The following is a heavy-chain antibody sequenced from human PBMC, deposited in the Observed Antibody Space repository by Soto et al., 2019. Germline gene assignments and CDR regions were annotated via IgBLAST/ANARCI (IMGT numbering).Heavy chain of an antibody. D-gene: IGHD2-2*01. CDR3: ARSRPTRPRNYYYYYGMDV. Sequence: PSQTLSLTCAVYGGSFSSYYWSWIRQPPGKGLEWIGYIYYSGSTNYNPSLKSRVTISVDTSKNQFSLKLSSVTAADTAVYYCARSRPTRPRNYYYYYGMDVWGEGTTVTVSS. CDR1: GGSFSSYY. J-gene: IGHJ6*02. CDR2: IYYSGST. V-gene: IGHV4-59*01.